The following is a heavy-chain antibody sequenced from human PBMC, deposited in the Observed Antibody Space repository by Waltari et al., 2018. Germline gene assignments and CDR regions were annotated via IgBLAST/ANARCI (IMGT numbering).Heavy chain of an antibody. CDR2: ITGDGGNT. J-gene: IGHJ4*02. CDR3: AKAPVGSCNDASCYPLDN. Sequence: EVQLLESGGGLVQPGGSLRLSCTASGFTFRHYAITWVRQAPGKGLEWVASITGDGGNTYYIDSVKGRFTISRDNSQNTLYLQMNSLRAEDTAVYYCAKAPVGSCNDASCYPLDNWGQGTLVTASS. V-gene: IGHV3-23*01. D-gene: IGHD2-15*01. CDR1: GFTFRHYA.